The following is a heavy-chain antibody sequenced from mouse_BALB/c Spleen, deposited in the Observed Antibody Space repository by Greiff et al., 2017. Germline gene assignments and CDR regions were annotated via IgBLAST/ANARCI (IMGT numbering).Heavy chain of an antibody. Sequence: EVKVEESGGGLVPPGGSLKLSCAASGFTFTSYTMPWVRQTPEKRLEWVAYISNGGGSTYYPDTVKGRFTISSDNAKNNLYLQMSSLTSEDTAKYYGARHYYGGSYVRAWFAYWGQGTLVTVSA. V-gene: IGHV5-12-2*01. D-gene: IGHD1-1*01. CDR3: ARHYYGGSYVRAWFAY. J-gene: IGHJ3*01. CDR1: GFTFTSYT. CDR2: ISNGGGST.